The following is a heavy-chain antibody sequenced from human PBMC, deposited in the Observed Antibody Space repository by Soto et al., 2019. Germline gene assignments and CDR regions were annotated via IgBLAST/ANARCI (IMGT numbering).Heavy chain of an antibody. CDR1: GFTFSTYT. CDR3: AQDDHPAGIWCFAY. D-gene: IGHD6-13*01. CDR2: IGAGEDR. J-gene: IGHJ4*02. Sequence: EVQLLESGGHLVQPGGSLRLSCGASGFTFSTYTMNWVRQAPGKGLEWVSGIGAGEDRNYADSVRGRFTISRDNSKNILCLQRNSLSAEDTAIYSGAQDDHPAGIWCFAYWGQGTLVTVRS. V-gene: IGHV3-23*01.